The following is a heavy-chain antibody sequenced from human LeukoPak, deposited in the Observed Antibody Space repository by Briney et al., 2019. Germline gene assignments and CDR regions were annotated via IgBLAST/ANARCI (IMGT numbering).Heavy chain of an antibody. D-gene: IGHD6-19*01. CDR2: ISGSGGST. Sequence: GGSLRLSCAASGFTFSSYAMSWVRQAPGKGLEWVSAISGSGGSTYYADSVKGRFTISRDNSKNTLYLQMNSLRAEDTAVYYCARDRVIAVAGYYYYYGMDVWGQGTTVTVSS. V-gene: IGHV3-23*01. J-gene: IGHJ6*02. CDR1: GFTFSSYA. CDR3: ARDRVIAVAGYYYYYGMDV.